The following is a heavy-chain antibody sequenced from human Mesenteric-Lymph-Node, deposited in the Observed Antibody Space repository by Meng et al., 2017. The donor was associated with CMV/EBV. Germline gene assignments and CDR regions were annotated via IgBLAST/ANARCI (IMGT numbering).Heavy chain of an antibody. V-gene: IGHV4-39*07. Sequence: VSVGSSGSSPYCWGWIRQPPGKRLEWIGSFYYNGNMYYNPSLKSRVTISVDTSRNQFSLKMSSVTAADTAVYYCARGEWFGESLTYYWGKGTLVTVSS. CDR1: VGSSGSSPYC. J-gene: IGHJ4*02. CDR2: FYYNGNM. D-gene: IGHD3-10*01. CDR3: ARGEWFGESLTYY.